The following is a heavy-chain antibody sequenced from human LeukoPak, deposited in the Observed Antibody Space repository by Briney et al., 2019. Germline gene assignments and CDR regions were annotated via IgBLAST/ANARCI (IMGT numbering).Heavy chain of an antibody. CDR2: MYHGGST. V-gene: IGHV4-30-2*01. CDR1: Y. CDR3: ASTNDFGDYMGA. Sequence: YMNWIRQPPGKGLEWIGYMYHGGSTYYNPSLQSRVTISVDRSTNQFSLKLISVTAADTAVYYCASTNDFGDYMGAWGQGTLVTVSS. D-gene: IGHD4-17*01. J-gene: IGHJ5*02.